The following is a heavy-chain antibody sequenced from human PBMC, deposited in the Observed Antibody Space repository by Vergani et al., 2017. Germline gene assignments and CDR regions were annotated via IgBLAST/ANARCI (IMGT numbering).Heavy chain of an antibody. CDR3: ARQSAAGTSWFDP. V-gene: IGHV4-59*08. CDR1: GGSISSYY. D-gene: IGHD6-13*01. J-gene: IGHJ5*02. Sequence: QVQLQESGPGLVKPSETLSLTCTVSGGSISSYYWSWIRQPPGKGLEWIGYIYYSGSTNSNPSLKSRVTISVDTYKNQFARKLSSVTAAGTAVYYCARQSAAGTSWFDPWGQGALDTGSS. CDR2: IYYSGST.